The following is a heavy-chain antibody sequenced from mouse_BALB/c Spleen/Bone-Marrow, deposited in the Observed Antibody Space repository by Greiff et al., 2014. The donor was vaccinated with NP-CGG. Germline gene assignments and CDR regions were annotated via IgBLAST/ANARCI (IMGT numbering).Heavy chain of an antibody. J-gene: IGHJ4*01. CDR3: AKQDYYRYDYAMDY. V-gene: IGHV2-3*01. CDR1: GFSLTSYG. CDR2: IWGDGST. D-gene: IGHD2-14*01. Sequence: VQLQQSGTGLVAPSQSLSITCTVSGFSLTSYGVSWVRQPPGKGLEWPGAIWGDGSTNYHSALISRLSISKDNSKSQVFLKLNSLQTDDTATYYCAKQDYYRYDYAMDYWGQGTSVAVSS.